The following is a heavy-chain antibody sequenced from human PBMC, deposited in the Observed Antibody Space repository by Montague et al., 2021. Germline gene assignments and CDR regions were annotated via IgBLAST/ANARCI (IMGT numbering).Heavy chain of an antibody. V-gene: IGHV4-39*01. Sequence: SETLSLTCTVSGGSISSSSYYWGWIRQPPGKGLEWIGSIYYSGSTYYNPSLKSRVTISVDPSKNQFSLRLSSVTAADTAVYYCARPNIVMIHWYFDLWGRGTLVLVSS. CDR1: GGSISSSSYY. J-gene: IGHJ2*01. CDR2: IYYSGST. CDR3: ARPNIVMIHWYFDL. D-gene: IGHD5-12*01.